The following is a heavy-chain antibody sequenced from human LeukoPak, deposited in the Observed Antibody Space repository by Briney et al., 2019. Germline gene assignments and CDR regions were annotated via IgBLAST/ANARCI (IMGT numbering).Heavy chain of an antibody. D-gene: IGHD4-17*01. J-gene: IGHJ4*02. CDR1: GFTFNIYA. Sequence: PGGSLRLSCAASGFTFNIYAMSWVRRAPGKGLEWVSAISGSGGSTYYAGSVKGRFTISRDNSQNTLYLQMNSLRAEDTALYYCAKPIYGDYSFDYWGQGTLVTVSS. CDR3: AKPIYGDYSFDY. CDR2: ISGSGGST. V-gene: IGHV3-23*01.